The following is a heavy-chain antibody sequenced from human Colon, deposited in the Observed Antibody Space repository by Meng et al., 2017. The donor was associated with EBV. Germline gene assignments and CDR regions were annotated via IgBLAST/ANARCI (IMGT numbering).Heavy chain of an antibody. V-gene: IGHV4-30-4*01. Sequence: QVQLQEAGPGLVKPSQTVSLTCSVSGGSISSGDSYWSWIRQPPGKGLEWIGYIYYSGNTYYNPSLKSRVTISIDTSKNQFSLKLSSVTAADTAVYYCASSDYYRSDYWGQGTLVTVSS. CDR3: ASSDYYRSDY. CDR1: GGSISSGDSY. CDR2: IYYSGNT. J-gene: IGHJ4*02. D-gene: IGHD3-22*01.